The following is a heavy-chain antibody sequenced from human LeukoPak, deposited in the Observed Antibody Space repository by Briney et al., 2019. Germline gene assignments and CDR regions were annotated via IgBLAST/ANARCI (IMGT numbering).Heavy chain of an antibody. CDR3: AKPRRGTITTGPAYTH. D-gene: IGHD1-14*01. V-gene: IGHV3-43D*03. CDR2: ISWDGGLT. CDR1: GFTFDDYA. J-gene: IGHJ4*02. Sequence: GGSLRLSCAASGFTFDDYAMHWVRQAPGKGLEWVSLISWDGGLTYYADSMEGRFTISRDNSKYSLYLQMNSLRTEDTALYYCAKPRRGTITTGPAYTHWGQGTLVTVSS.